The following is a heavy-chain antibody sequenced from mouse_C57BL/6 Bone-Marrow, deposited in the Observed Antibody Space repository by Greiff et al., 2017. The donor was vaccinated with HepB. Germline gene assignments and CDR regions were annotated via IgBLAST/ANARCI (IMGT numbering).Heavy chain of an antibody. CDR3: TTPVYYGYAMDY. J-gene: IGHJ4*01. D-gene: IGHD2-1*01. CDR1: GFNIKDDY. V-gene: IGHV14-4*01. Sequence: VQLQQSGAELVRPGASVKLSCPASGFNIKDDYMHWVKQRPEQGLEWIGWIDSENGDTEYASKFQYKATITADTAYNTAYLPLSSLTSEDTAVYCCTTPVYYGYAMDYWGQGTSVTVSS. CDR2: IDSENGDT.